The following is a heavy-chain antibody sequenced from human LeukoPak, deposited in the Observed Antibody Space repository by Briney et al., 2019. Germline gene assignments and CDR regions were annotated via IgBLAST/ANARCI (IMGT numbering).Heavy chain of an antibody. CDR3: TLQFYCGSGFDY. D-gene: IGHD3-10*01. J-gene: IGHJ4*02. CDR1: GFTFSNYV. V-gene: IGHV3-15*07. Sequence: PGGSLRLSCAASGFTFSNYVMNWVRQAPGKGLEWVGRIKSKTDGGTTDYTAPVKGRFTISRDDSKNTLYLQMNSLKTEDTAVYYCTLQFYCGSGFDYWGQGTLVTVSS. CDR2: IKSKTDGGTT.